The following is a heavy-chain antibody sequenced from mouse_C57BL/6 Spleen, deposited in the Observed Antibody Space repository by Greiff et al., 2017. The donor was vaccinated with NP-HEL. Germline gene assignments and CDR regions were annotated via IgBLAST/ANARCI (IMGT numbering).Heavy chain of an antibody. J-gene: IGHJ4*01. Sequence: EVKLVESGGGLVKPGGSLKLSCAASGFTFSDYGMHWVRQAPEKGLEWVAYISSGSSTIYYADTVKGRFTISRDNAKNTLFLQMTSLRSEDTAMYYCARRPIYYDYDGAMDYWGQGTSVTVSS. CDR2: ISSGSSTI. D-gene: IGHD2-4*01. V-gene: IGHV5-17*01. CDR1: GFTFSDYG. CDR3: ARRPIYYDYDGAMDY.